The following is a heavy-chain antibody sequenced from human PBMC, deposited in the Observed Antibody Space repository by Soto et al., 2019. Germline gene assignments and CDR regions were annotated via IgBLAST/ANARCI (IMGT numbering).Heavy chain of an antibody. CDR1: GFTFSSYA. D-gene: IGHD2-2*01. V-gene: IGHV3-64D*06. J-gene: IGHJ4*02. CDR2: ISSNGGST. CDR3: VKDQKIIVVVPAASPVFDY. Sequence: QPGGSLRLSCSASGFTFSSYAMHWVRQAPGKGLEYVSAISSNGGSTYYADSVKGRFTISRDNSKNTLYLQMSSLRAEDTAVYYCVKDQKIIVVVPAASPVFDYWGQGTLVTVSS.